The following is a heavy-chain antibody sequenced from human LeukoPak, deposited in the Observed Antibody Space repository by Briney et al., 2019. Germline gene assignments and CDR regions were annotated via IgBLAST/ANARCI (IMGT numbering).Heavy chain of an antibody. Sequence: PSETLSLTCTVSGYSISSGYYWGWIRQPPGKGLEWIGSIYHSGSTYYNPSLKSRVTISEDTSKKQFSLKVSSVTAADTAVYYCARGFRGASLDYWGQGTLVTVSS. V-gene: IGHV4-38-2*02. CDR2: IYHSGST. J-gene: IGHJ4*02. CDR3: ARGFRGASLDY. D-gene: IGHD1-26*01. CDR1: GYSISSGYY.